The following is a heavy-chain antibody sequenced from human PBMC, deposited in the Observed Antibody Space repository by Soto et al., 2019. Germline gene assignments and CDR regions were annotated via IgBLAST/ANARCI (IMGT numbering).Heavy chain of an antibody. D-gene: IGHD6-13*01. J-gene: IGHJ5*02. CDR1: GDSVSSNSAA. CDR3: ARALAAAGNNWFDP. CDR2: TYYRSKWYN. Sequence: SQTLSLTCDISGDSVSSNSAAWNWIRQSPSRGLEWLGRTYYRSKWYNDYAVSVKSRITINPDTSKNQFSLQLNSVTPEDTAVYYCARALAAAGNNWFDPWGQGTLVTVSS. V-gene: IGHV6-1*01.